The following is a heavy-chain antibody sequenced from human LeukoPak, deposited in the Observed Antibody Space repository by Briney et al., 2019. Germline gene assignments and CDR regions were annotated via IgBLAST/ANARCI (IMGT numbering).Heavy chain of an antibody. V-gene: IGHV3-21*01. D-gene: IGHD3-22*01. J-gene: IGHJ4*02. CDR1: GFTFSSYS. Sequence: GGSLRLSCAASGFTFSSYSMNWVRQAPGKGLEWVSSISSSSSYIYYADSVKGRFTISRDNAKNSLYLQMNSLRAEDTAVYYCARVSRDYDSSGTRDDYRGQGTLVTVSS. CDR3: ARVSRDYDSSGTRDDY. CDR2: ISSSSSYI.